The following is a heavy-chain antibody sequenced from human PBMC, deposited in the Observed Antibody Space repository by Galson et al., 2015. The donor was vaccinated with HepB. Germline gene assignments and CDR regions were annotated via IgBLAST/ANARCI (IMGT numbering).Heavy chain of an antibody. CDR3: TTDIPKRVWEGGWYLDY. D-gene: IGHD6-19*01. CDR1: GFTFSNAW. V-gene: IGHV3-15*01. CDR2: IKSKTDGGTT. Sequence: SLRLSCAASGFTFSNAWMSWVRQAPGKGLEWVGRIKSKTDGGTTDYAAPVKGRFTISRDDSKNTLYLQMNSLKTEDTAVYYCTTDIPKRVWEGGWYLDYWGQGTLVTVSS. J-gene: IGHJ4*02.